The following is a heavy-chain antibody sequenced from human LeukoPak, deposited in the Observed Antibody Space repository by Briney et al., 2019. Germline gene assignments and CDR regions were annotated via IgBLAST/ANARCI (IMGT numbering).Heavy chain of an antibody. V-gene: IGHV4-31*03. J-gene: IGHJ4*02. CDR2: IYYSGST. CDR3: ARAEETENFDY. Sequence: SETLSLTCTVSGGSISSGGYCWSWIRQHPGKGLEWIGYIYYSGSTYYNPSLKSRVTISVDTSKNQFSLKLSSVTATDTAVYYCARAEETENFDYWGQGTLVTVSS. CDR1: GGSISSGGYC.